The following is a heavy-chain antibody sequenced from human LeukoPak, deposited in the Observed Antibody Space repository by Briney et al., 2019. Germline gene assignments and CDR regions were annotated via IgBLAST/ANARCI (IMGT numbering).Heavy chain of an antibody. D-gene: IGHD2-15*01. CDR1: GFTFTSYS. V-gene: IGHV3-48*02. CDR2: ISSSSSTI. Sequence: GGSLRLSCAASGFTFTSYSMNWVRQAPGKGLEWVSYISSSSSTIYYADSVKGRFTISRDNAKNSLDLQMNSLRDEDTAVYYCARARASGRSGFDYWGQGTLVTVSS. J-gene: IGHJ4*02. CDR3: ARARASGRSGFDY.